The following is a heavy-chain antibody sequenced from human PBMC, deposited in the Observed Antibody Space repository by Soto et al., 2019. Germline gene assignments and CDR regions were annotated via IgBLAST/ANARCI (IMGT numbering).Heavy chain of an antibody. D-gene: IGHD3-3*01. J-gene: IGHJ4*02. V-gene: IGHV1-24*01. CDR2: FDPEDGET. CDR3: ATHRGLRTNDFWSGYYY. Sequence: ASVKVSCKVSGYTLTELSMHWVRQAPGKGLEWMGGFDPEDGETIYAQKFQGRVTMTEDTSTDTAYMELSSLRSEDTAVYYCATHRGLRTNDFWSGYYYWGQGTMVTVSS. CDR1: GYTLTELS.